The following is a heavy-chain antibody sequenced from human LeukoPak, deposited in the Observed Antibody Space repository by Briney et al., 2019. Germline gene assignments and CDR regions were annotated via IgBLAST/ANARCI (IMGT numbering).Heavy chain of an antibody. V-gene: IGHV1-18*01. CDR1: GYTFTSYG. J-gene: IGHJ3*02. Sequence: ASVKVSCKASGYTFTSYGISWVRQAPGQGLEWMGWISAYNGNTNYAQKLQGRVTMTTDTSTSTAYMELRSLRSDDTAVYYCARDSATVRPQDAFDIWGQGTMVTVSS. CDR3: ARDSATVRPQDAFDI. CDR2: ISAYNGNT. D-gene: IGHD4-17*01.